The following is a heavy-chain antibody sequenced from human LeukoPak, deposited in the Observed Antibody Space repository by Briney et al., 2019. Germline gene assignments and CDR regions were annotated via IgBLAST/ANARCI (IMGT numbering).Heavy chain of an antibody. Sequence: GGSLRLSCAASGFTFSDHGMHWVRQAPGKGLEWVAVIWFDGSNKYYADSVEGRFTVSRDNPKYTLNLQMNSLRAEDTALYYCARDLGITADGNYFDYWGQGTLVTVSS. CDR3: ARDLGITADGNYFDY. CDR2: IWFDGSNK. J-gene: IGHJ4*02. V-gene: IGHV3-33*01. CDR1: GFTFSDHG. D-gene: IGHD6-13*01.